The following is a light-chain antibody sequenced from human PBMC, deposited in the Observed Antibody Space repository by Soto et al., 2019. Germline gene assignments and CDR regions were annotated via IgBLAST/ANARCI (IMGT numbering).Light chain of an antibody. J-gene: IGLJ1*01. CDR1: SSDVGGYNY. CDR3: SSYAGRYTYV. V-gene: IGLV2-11*01. Sequence: QSTLTQPGSVSGSPGQSVSIFCTGTSSDVGGYNYVSWYQQHPGKAPKVMIYDVTKRPPGVPDRFSGSKSGNTASLTISGLQSEGEADYYCSSYAGRYTYVFGTGTKVTVL. CDR2: DVT.